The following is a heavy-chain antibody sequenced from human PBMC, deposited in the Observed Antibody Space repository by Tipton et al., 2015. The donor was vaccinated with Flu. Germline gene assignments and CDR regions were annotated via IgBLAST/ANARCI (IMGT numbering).Heavy chain of an antibody. CDR2: ISFDGSNK. D-gene: IGHD1-26*01. CDR1: GFTFSHYA. CDR3: ARELWEWELLRGPGLHY. J-gene: IGHJ4*02. V-gene: IGHV3-30-3*01. Sequence: QLVQSGGGVVQPGRSLRLSCAASGFTFSHYAMHWVRQAPGKGLEWVAVISFDGSNKYYAESVKGRFTISRDNSKNTLYLQMNSLRAEDTAVYYCARELWEWELLRGPGLHYWGQGTLVTVSS.